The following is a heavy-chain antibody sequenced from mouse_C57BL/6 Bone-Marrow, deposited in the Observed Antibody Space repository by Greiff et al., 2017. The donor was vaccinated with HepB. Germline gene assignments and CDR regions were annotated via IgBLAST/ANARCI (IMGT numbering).Heavy chain of an antibody. V-gene: IGHV1-82*01. Sequence: VQLQQSGPELVKPGASVKISCKASGYAFSSSWMNWVKQRPGKGLEWIGRIYPGDGDTNYNGKFKGKATLTADKSSSTAYMQLSSLTSEDSAVYFCARLGPYMDYWGQGTSVTVSS. J-gene: IGHJ4*01. CDR2: IYPGDGDT. CDR1: GYAFSSSW. CDR3: ARLGPYMDY.